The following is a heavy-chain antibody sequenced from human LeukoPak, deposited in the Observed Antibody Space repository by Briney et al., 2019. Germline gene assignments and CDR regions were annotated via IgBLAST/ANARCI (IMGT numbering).Heavy chain of an antibody. D-gene: IGHD5-18*01. CDR3: AKGIGYSYGGNWFDP. Sequence: GGSLRLSCAASGFTFDDYGMSWVRQAPGKGLEWVSGINWNGGSTGYADSVKGRFTISRDNAKNSLYLQMNSLRAEDMALYYCAKGIGYSYGGNWFDPWGQGTLVTVSS. J-gene: IGHJ5*02. V-gene: IGHV3-20*04. CDR1: GFTFDDYG. CDR2: INWNGGST.